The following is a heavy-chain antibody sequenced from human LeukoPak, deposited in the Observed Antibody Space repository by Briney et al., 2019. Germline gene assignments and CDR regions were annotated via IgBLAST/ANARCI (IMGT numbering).Heavy chain of an antibody. CDR1: GGSISSGSYY. Sequence: PSQTLSLTCTVSGGSISSGSYYWSWIRQPAGKGLEWIGYIYYSGSTNYNPSLKSRVTISVDTSKKQSSLKLSSVTAADTAVYYCARIDSRTDAFDIWGQGTMVTVSS. J-gene: IGHJ3*02. V-gene: IGHV4-61*10. CDR2: IYYSGST. D-gene: IGHD3-22*01. CDR3: ARIDSRTDAFDI.